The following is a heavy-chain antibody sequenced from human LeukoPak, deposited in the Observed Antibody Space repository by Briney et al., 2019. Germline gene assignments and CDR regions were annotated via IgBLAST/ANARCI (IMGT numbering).Heavy chain of an antibody. CDR1: GGSLSSYY. CDR3: ARHLTYLDTFDI. Sequence: SETLSLTCTVSGGSLSSYYWSWIRQPPGKGLEGIGYIYYSGTTNYNPSLKSRVTISVDTSKKQFSLKLSSVTAADTAVYYCARHLTYLDTFDIWGQGTMVTVSS. CDR2: IYYSGTT. D-gene: IGHD4/OR15-4a*01. V-gene: IGHV4-59*08. J-gene: IGHJ3*02.